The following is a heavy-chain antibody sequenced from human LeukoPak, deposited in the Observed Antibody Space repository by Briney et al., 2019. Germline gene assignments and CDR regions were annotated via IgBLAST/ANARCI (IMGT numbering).Heavy chain of an antibody. CDR1: GYTFTGYY. D-gene: IGHD6-13*01. CDR2: INPNSGGT. V-gene: IGHV1-2*02. J-gene: IGHJ6*03. Sequence: GASVKVSCKASGYTFTGYYMHWVRQAPGQGLESMGWINPNSGGTNCAQKFQGRVTMTRDTSINTAYMELSSLRFDDTAVYYCARGATAGRFSLRPTGAYYMDVWGKGTTVTVSS. CDR3: ARGATAGRFSLRPTGAYYMDV.